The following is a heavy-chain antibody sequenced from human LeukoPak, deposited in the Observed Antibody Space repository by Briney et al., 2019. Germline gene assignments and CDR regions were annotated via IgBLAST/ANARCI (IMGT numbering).Heavy chain of an antibody. Sequence: PGGSLRLSCAASGFTFDDYGMSWVRQAPGKGLEWVSGINWNGGSTGYADSVKGRFTISRDNAKNSLYRQMNSLRAEDTALYYCARDFRSRYCSSTSCYTFDYWGQGTLVTVSS. CDR1: GFTFDDYG. CDR2: INWNGGST. J-gene: IGHJ4*02. D-gene: IGHD2-2*01. CDR3: ARDFRSRYCSSTSCYTFDY. V-gene: IGHV3-20*04.